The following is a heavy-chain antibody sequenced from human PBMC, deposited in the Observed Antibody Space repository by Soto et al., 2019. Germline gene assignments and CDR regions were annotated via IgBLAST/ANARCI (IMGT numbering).Heavy chain of an antibody. V-gene: IGHV3-11*01. CDR3: TIDPRITDF. CDR1: GFSLRDYY. Sequence: QVRLVESGGGLVKPAGSLTLSCAASGFSLRDYYMTWIRQAPGKGLELLSYINPGGDVIKYVDSVKGRFTISRDNAKNSLYLHMNNLRAEDTAVYYCTIDPRITDFWGQVTLVTFSS. CDR2: INPGGDVI. J-gene: IGHJ4*02. D-gene: IGHD3-10*01.